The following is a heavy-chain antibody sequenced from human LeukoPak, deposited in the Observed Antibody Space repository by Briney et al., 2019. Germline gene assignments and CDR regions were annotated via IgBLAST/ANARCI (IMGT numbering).Heavy chain of an antibody. CDR1: GFTFSSYW. D-gene: IGHD2-2*01. J-gene: IGHJ4*02. V-gene: IGHV3-74*01. CDR3: ARDLVVTSAY. CDR2: INGDGSST. Sequence: GGSLRLSCAASGFTFSSYWMHWVRQAPGKGLVWVSRINGDGSSTTSADSVKGRFTTSRDNAKNTLYLQMNGLRAEDTAVYYCARDLVVTSAYWGQGTLVTVSS.